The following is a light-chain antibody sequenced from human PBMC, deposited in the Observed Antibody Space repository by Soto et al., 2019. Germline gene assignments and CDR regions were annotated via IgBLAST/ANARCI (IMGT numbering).Light chain of an antibody. Sequence: EIVLTQSPATLSLSPGERATLSCRASQSVRSYLAWYQQKPGQAPRLLIYGASNRATGIPDRFSGSGSGTDFAPTISSLEPEDSAVYYCQQRGSWPQFTFGPGTKVEIK. CDR1: QSVRSY. J-gene: IGKJ3*01. V-gene: IGKV3-11*01. CDR3: QQRGSWPQFT. CDR2: GAS.